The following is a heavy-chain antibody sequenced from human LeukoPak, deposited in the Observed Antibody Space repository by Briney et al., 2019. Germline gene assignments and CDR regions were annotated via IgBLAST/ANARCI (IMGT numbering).Heavy chain of an antibody. V-gene: IGHV3-23*01. J-gene: IGHJ4*02. CDR3: AKADSNGYYSFFDY. CDR2: ISGSGGST. Sequence: GGSLRLSCAASGFTFSSYAMSWVRQAPGKGLEWVSTISGSGGSTYYADSVKGRFTISRDNSKNTLYLQMNTLRAEDTAVYYCAKADSNGYYSFFDYWGQGALVTVSS. D-gene: IGHD3-22*01. CDR1: GFTFSSYA.